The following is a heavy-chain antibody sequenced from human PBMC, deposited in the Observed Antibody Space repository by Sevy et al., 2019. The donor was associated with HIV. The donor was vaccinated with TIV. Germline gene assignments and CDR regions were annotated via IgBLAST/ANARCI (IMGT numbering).Heavy chain of an antibody. CDR2: ISGSGGGT. J-gene: IGHJ4*02. CDR1: GFTFSSYA. Sequence: GGSLRLSCAASGFTFSSYAMSWVRQAPGKGLEWVSAISGSGGGTYYADSVKGRFTISRDNSKNTLYLQMNSLRAEDTAIYYCAKPLGYFDQYYFDYWGQGTLVTVSS. V-gene: IGHV3-23*01. CDR3: AKPLGYFDQYYFDY. D-gene: IGHD3-9*01.